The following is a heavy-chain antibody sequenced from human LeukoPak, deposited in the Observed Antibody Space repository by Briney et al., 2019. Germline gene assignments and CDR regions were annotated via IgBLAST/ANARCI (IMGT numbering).Heavy chain of an antibody. CDR2: IYYSGNT. J-gene: IGHJ3*02. D-gene: IGHD5-24*01. Sequence: PSETLSLTGTVSGGSISSYCWSWIRQPPGKGLEWIGYIYYSGNTNYNPSLKSRVTISVDTSKNQFSLKLSSVTAADTAVYYCGRQRERNDASDIWGQGTMVTVSS. CDR3: GRQRERNDASDI. CDR1: GGSISSYC. V-gene: IGHV4-59*08.